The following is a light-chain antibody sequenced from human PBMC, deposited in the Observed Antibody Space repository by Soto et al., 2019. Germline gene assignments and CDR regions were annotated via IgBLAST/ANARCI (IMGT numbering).Light chain of an antibody. CDR3: QQYSNPWT. J-gene: IGKJ1*01. CDR2: GAS. CDR1: QSVSSSY. Sequence: EIVLTQSPGTLSLSPGERADLSCRASQSVSSSYLAWYQQKPGQAPRLLIHGASNRAAGIPDRVIGSGSGTDFTLTITKLEPEDVPEYYSQQYSNPWTFGPGTKVEIK. V-gene: IGKV3-20*01.